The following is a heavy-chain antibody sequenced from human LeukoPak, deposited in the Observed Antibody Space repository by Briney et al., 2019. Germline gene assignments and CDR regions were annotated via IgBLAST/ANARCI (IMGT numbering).Heavy chain of an antibody. J-gene: IGHJ6*03. CDR1: GFTFDDYA. CDR2: ISWNSGSI. Sequence: GGSLRLSCAASGFTFDDYAMHWVRHAPGKGLEWVSGISWNSGSIGYADSVKGRFTISRDNAKNSLYLQMNSLRAEDTAVYFCARDLLGYNYHYMDVWGKGTTVTVSS. D-gene: IGHD3-16*02. CDR3: ARDLLGYNYHYMDV. V-gene: IGHV3-9*01.